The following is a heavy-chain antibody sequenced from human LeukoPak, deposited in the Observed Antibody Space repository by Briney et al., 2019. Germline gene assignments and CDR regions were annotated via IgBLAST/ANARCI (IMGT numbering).Heavy chain of an antibody. D-gene: IGHD3-9*01. Sequence: LGESLKISCKGSGYSFTSYWISWVRQMPGKGLEWMGRIDPSDSYTNYSPSFQGHVTISADKSISTAYLQWSSLKASDTAMYYCARVFILTGYYISHYFDYWGQGTLVTVSS. CDR2: IDPSDSYT. V-gene: IGHV5-10-1*01. CDR3: ARVFILTGYYISHYFDY. CDR1: GYSFTSYW. J-gene: IGHJ4*02.